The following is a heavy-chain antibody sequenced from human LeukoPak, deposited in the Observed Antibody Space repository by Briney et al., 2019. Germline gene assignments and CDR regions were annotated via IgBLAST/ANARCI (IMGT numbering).Heavy chain of an antibody. J-gene: IGHJ4*02. D-gene: IGHD1-20*01. CDR3: ARGEGHNWNANELSY. V-gene: IGHV3-53*01. CDR2: LYSGGNL. CDR1: GFAVNTHY. Sequence: GGPLSLSCAGAGFAVNTHYMSWVRQAPGRGLGGVSTLYSGGNLYYADSVQGRFTISRDDSQNTLYLQMNSLRTEDTAVYYCARGEGHNWNANELSYWGQGTLVTVSS.